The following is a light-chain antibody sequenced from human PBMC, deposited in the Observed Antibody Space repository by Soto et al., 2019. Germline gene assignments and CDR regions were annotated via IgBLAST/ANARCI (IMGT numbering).Light chain of an antibody. CDR3: SSYAGSTNLRV. Sequence: QSVMTQPPSASGSPGHSVTSSCTGTSSDIGGYNYVSWYQQHPGKAPKLIIYEVSKRPSGVPDRFSGSKSGNTASLTVSGLQAEDEADYYCSSYAGSTNLRVFGSGNKVTVL. CDR2: EVS. CDR1: SSDIGGYNY. J-gene: IGLJ1*01. V-gene: IGLV2-8*01.